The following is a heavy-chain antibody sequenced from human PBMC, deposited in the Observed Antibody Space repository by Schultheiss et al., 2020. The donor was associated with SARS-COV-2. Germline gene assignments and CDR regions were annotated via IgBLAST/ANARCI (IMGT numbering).Heavy chain of an antibody. V-gene: IGHV4-39*07. D-gene: IGHD6-13*01. Sequence: SETLSLTCTVSGGSISSSSYYWGWIRQPPGKGLEWIGSIYYSGSTNYNPSLKSRVTISVDTSKNQFSLRLSSVTAADTAVYYCARGVQQQLVRGFDYWGQGTLVTVSS. J-gene: IGHJ4*02. CDR2: IYYSGST. CDR1: GGSISSSSYY. CDR3: ARGVQQQLVRGFDY.